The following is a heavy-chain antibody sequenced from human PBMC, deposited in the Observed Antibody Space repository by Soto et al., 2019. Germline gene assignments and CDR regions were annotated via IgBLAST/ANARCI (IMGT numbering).Heavy chain of an antibody. J-gene: IGHJ4*02. V-gene: IGHV4-39*01. CDR2: IYYSGST. CDR3: ARHRWKVLMVYH. Sequence: SETLSLTCTVSGGSISSSSYYWVWIRQPPGKGLEWIGSIYYSGSTYYNPSLKSRVTISVDTSKNQSSLKLSSVTAADTAVYYCARHRWKVLMVYHWGQGTLVTVSS. D-gene: IGHD2-8*01. CDR1: GGSISSSSYY.